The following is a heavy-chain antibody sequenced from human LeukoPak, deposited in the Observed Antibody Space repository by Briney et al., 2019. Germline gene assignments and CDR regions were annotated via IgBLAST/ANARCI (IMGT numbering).Heavy chain of an antibody. V-gene: IGHV3-48*01. CDR2: ISSSSSTI. Sequence: GGSLRLSCAASGFTFSSYSMNWVRQAPGKGLEWVSYISSSSSTIYYADSVKGRFTISRGNAKNSLYLQMNSLRAEDTAVYYCARDTGSTSSYGSDYWGQGTLVTVSS. D-gene: IGHD2-2*01. J-gene: IGHJ4*02. CDR3: ARDTGSTSSYGSDY. CDR1: GFTFSSYS.